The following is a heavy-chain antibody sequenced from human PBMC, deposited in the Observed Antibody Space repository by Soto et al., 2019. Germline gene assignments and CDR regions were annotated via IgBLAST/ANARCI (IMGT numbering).Heavy chain of an antibody. CDR3: AKDPTYSGYAYYYYGMDV. CDR2: ISGSGGST. CDR1: GFTFSSYA. J-gene: IGHJ6*02. Sequence: GGSLRLSCAASGFTFSSYAMSWVRQAPGKGLEWVSAISGSGGSTYYADSVKGRFTISRDNSKNTLYLQMNSLRAEDTAVYYFAKDPTYSGYAYYYYGMDVWGQGTTVTVSS. D-gene: IGHD5-12*01. V-gene: IGHV3-23*01.